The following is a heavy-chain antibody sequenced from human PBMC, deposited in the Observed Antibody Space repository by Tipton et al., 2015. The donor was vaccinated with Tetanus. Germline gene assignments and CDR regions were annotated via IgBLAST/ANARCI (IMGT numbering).Heavy chain of an antibody. V-gene: IGHV4-61*08. CDR3: ARAPTYDILTGYPRLGGMDV. D-gene: IGHD3-9*01. Sequence: TLSLTCTVSGGSISSGGYYWSWIRQHPGKGLEWIGYIYYSRSTNYNPSLKSRVTISVDTSKNQFSLKLSSVTAADTAVYYCARAPTYDILTGYPRLGGMDVWGQGTTVTVSS. CDR2: IYYSRST. J-gene: IGHJ6*02. CDR1: GGSISSGGYY.